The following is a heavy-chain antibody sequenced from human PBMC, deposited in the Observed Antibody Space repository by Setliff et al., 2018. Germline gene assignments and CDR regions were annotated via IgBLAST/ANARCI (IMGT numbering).Heavy chain of an antibody. CDR2: IYYSGST. V-gene: IGHV4-39*01. J-gene: IGHJ3*02. CDR1: GGSISSSSYY. D-gene: IGHD2-15*01. Sequence: PSETLSLTCTVSGGSISSSSYYWGWIRQPPGKGLEWIGSIYYSGSTYYNPSLKSRVTISVDTSKNQFSLKLSSVTAADTAVYYCARLPLVVVAATSLAGAFDIWGQGTMVTVSS. CDR3: ARLPLVVVAATSLAGAFDI.